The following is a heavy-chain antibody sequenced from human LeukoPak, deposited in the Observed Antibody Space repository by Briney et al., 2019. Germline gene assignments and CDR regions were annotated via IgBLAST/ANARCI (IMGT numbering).Heavy chain of an antibody. CDR1: GFTFSDYY. CDR3: ARGSITMIVVVINFDY. Sequence: PGGSLRLSCAASGFTFSDYYMSWIRQAPGKGLVGVSYISSSGSTIYYPDSVKGRFTISRDNAKNSLYLQMNSLRAEDTAVYYCARGSITMIVVVINFDYWGQGTLVTVSS. D-gene: IGHD3-22*01. J-gene: IGHJ4*02. V-gene: IGHV3-11*04. CDR2: ISSSGSTI.